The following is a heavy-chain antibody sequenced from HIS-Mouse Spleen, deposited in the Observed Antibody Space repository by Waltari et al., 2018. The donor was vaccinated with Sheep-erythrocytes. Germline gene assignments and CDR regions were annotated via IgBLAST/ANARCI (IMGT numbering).Heavy chain of an antibody. V-gene: IGHV3-23*01. Sequence: LSCAASGFTFSSYAMSWVRQAPGKGLEWVSAISGSGGSRYYAASVKGRFTISRDNSKNSLYLQMNSLRAEDTAVYYCARAGYSGEYYFDYWGQGTLVTVSS. CDR2: ISGSGGSR. CDR3: ARAGYSGEYYFDY. J-gene: IGHJ4*02. CDR1: GFTFSSYA. D-gene: IGHD5-12*01.